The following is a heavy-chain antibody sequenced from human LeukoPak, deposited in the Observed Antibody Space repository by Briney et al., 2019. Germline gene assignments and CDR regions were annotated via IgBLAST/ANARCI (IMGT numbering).Heavy chain of an antibody. CDR2: DYHGRTT. CDR3: ARGPVHYDYVWGSYRKYYFDY. Sequence: SQTLSLTCAVSGGSISSRDYSWSWIRLPPGMGLEWIGSDYHGRTTYYNPSLKSRVTISVDTSKNQFSLKLSSVTAADTAVYYCARGPVHYDYVWGSYRKYYFDYWGQGTLVTVSS. D-gene: IGHD3-16*02. J-gene: IGHJ4*02. CDR1: GGSISSRDYS. V-gene: IGHV4-30-2*01.